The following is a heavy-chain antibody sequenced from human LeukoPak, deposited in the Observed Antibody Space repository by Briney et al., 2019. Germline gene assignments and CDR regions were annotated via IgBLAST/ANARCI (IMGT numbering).Heavy chain of an antibody. Sequence: ASVKVSCKASGYTFTGYYMHWVRQAPGQGLEWMGWINPNSGGTNYAQKFQGRVTMTRDTSISTAYMELSRLRSDDTAVYYCARNGYYDILTGYYRLSDMPFDYWGQGTLVTVSS. V-gene: IGHV1-2*02. D-gene: IGHD3-9*01. CDR3: ARNGYYDILTGYYRLSDMPFDY. J-gene: IGHJ4*02. CDR2: INPNSGGT. CDR1: GYTFTGYY.